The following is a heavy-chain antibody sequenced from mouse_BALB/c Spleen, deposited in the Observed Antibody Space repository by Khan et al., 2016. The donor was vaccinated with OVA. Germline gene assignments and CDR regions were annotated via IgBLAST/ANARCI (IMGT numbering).Heavy chain of an antibody. Sequence: VQLKQSGAELVKPGASVKLSCSASGFNIKDSYIHWMKQSAEQGLEWIGRIDPPNDDSKYGPKFQAKATLTADTSSNTAYLQHRGLTSEDTAVYYCASLYDNPFAYWGQGTLVSVSA. J-gene: IGHJ3*01. V-gene: IGHV14-3*02. CDR2: IDPPNDDS. CDR1: GFNIKDSY. CDR3: ASLYDNPFAY. D-gene: IGHD2-3*01.